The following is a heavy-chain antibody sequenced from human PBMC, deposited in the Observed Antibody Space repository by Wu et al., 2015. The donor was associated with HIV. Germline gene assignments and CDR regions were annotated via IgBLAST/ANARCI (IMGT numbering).Heavy chain of an antibody. Sequence: QVHLVQSGAEVKKPGASVKVSCKASGYPFTSYGISWVRQAPGQGLEWMGWISAYNGNTNYAQKLQGRVTMTTDTSTSTAYMELRSLRSDDTAVYYCARGGGYCSSTSCSHNWFDPWGQGTLVTVSS. CDR1: GYPFTSYG. CDR2: ISAYNGNT. V-gene: IGHV1-18*01. D-gene: IGHD2-2*01. J-gene: IGHJ5*02. CDR3: ARGGGYCSSTSCSHNWFDP.